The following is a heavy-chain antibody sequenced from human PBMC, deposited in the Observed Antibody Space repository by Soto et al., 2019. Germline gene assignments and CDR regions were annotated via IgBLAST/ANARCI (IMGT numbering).Heavy chain of an antibody. CDR2: ISDPGTST. CDR3: AKSLVTPSDDFDL. CDR1: GFTFGNYA. Sequence: SCAASGFTFGNYAMNWVRQAPGKGLEWISSISDPGTSTYYANSVKGRFSMSRDNSKNTLFLQMNRLRADDTAVYFCAKSLVTPSDDFDLWGRGTLVTVS. V-gene: IGHV3-23*01. J-gene: IGHJ3*01. D-gene: IGHD2-21*02.